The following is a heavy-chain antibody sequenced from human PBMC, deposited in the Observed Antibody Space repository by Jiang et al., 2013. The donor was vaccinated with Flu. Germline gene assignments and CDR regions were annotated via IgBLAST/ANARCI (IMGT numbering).Heavy chain of an antibody. Sequence: GVVQPGRSLRLSCAASGFTFSSYAMHWVRQAPGKGLEWVAVISYDGSNKYYADSVKGRSTISRDNSKNTLYLQMNSLRAEDTAVYYCARSPSGAAVAGTFDYWGQGTLVTVSS. D-gene: IGHD6-19*01. J-gene: IGHJ4*02. V-gene: IGHV3-30-3*01. CDR2: ISYDGSNK. CDR3: ARSPSGAAVAGTFDY. CDR1: GFTFSSYA.